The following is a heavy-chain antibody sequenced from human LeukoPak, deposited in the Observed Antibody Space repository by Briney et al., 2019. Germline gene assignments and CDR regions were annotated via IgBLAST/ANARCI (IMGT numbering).Heavy chain of an antibody. Sequence: PGGSLRLSCVVSGFNFDNFAMHWVRQAPGKGLEWVAFIRYDGINKYYADSVKGRFTISRDNSKNTLYLQMNSLRAEDTAVYYCAKAATKGYYYDTSGDWGQGTLVTVSS. CDR1: GFNFDNFA. J-gene: IGHJ4*02. CDR3: AKAATKGYYYDTSGD. CDR2: IRYDGINK. V-gene: IGHV3-30*02. D-gene: IGHD3-22*01.